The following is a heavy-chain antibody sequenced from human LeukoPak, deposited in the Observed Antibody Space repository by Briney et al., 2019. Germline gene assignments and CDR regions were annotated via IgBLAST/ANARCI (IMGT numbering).Heavy chain of an antibody. Sequence: ASVKVSCKASGYIFSKYPMHWVRQAPGQRPEWMGWINGGNGDTRYSPKFQGRVTFTRDTSASTGYMELSSLRSEDTAVYYCARASRDGYKMGLSAFDIWGQGTKVTVSS. V-gene: IGHV1-3*01. D-gene: IGHD5-24*01. CDR3: ARASRDGYKMGLSAFDI. CDR1: GYIFSKYP. J-gene: IGHJ3*02. CDR2: INGGNGDT.